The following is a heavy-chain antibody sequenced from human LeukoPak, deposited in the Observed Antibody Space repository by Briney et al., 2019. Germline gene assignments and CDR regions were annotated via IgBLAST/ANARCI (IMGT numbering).Heavy chain of an antibody. J-gene: IGHJ5*02. V-gene: IGHV4-59*11. CDR2: IYYSGST. Sequence: SETLSFTCTVSGGSISSHYWSWIRQAPGKGLEWIGYIYYSGSTNYNPSLKSRVTVSVDTSKNQFSLKLSSVTAADTAMYYCARLIGDIAVSGTSWFDPWGQGTLVTVSS. CDR1: GGSISSHY. CDR3: ARLIGDIAVSGTSWFDP. D-gene: IGHD6-19*01.